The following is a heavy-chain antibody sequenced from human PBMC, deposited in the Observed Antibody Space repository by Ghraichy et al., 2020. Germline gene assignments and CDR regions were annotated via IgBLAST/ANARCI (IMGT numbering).Heavy chain of an antibody. CDR2: IHRNGST. V-gene: IGHV4-4*02. Sequence: GSLRLSCAVSGASISSSNNWWSWVRQPPGKGLEWIGEIHRNGSTNYSPSLKSRVTISVDKSKNHFSLKLSSVTAADTAVYYCAGGWGDYAHWGQGTLVTVSS. J-gene: IGHJ4*02. CDR1: GASISSSNNW. CDR3: AGGWGDYAH. D-gene: IGHD4-17*01.